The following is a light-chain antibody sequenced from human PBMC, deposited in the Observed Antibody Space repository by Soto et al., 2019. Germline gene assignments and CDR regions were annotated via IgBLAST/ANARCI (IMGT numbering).Light chain of an antibody. CDR1: QTVKNDY. CDR2: GAS. V-gene: IGKV3-20*01. J-gene: IGKJ4*01. Sequence: EIVMTQSPATLSVAPWEGATLSCRASQTVKNDYLAWYQQRRGLPPRLLIFGASGRATGIPDRFSGSGSGTDLTLTITSLEPEDFAVYYCQKYGSSPLTFGGGTKVDIK. CDR3: QKYGSSPLT.